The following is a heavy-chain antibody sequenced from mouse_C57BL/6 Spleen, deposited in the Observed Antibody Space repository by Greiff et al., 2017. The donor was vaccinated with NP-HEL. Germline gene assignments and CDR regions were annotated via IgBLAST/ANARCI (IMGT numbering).Heavy chain of an antibody. CDR1: GYTFTDYY. V-gene: IGHV1-26*01. J-gene: IGHJ4*01. CDR2: INPNNGGT. CDR3: ARRGDSNYYAMDY. Sequence: VQLQQSGPELVKPGASVKISCKASGYTFTDYYMNWVKQSHGKSLEWIGDINPNNGGTSYNQKFKGKATLTVDKSSSTAYMELLSLTSEDSAVYYCARRGDSNYYAMDYWGQGTSVTVSS. D-gene: IGHD2-5*01.